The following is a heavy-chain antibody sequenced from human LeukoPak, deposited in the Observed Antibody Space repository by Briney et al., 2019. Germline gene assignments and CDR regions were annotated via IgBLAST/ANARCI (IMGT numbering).Heavy chain of an antibody. D-gene: IGHD6-25*01. CDR3: AKLGGDTSGLLL. V-gene: IGHV3-23*01. J-gene: IGHJ4*02. Sequence: GGSLRLSCAASGFTFSSYAMSWVRQAPGKGLEGCSTIGGSGGSTYYADSVKGRFTISRDNSKNTLYLQMSSLRAEDTAVYFCAKLGGDTSGLLLWGQGTLVTVSS. CDR2: IGGSGGST. CDR1: GFTFSSYA.